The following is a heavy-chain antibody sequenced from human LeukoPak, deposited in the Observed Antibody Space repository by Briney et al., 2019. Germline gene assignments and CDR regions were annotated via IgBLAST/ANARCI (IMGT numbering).Heavy chain of an antibody. CDR1: GGSISSSNW. CDR3: ARHATYYGDLDY. Sequence: SETLSLTCAVSGGSISSSNWWSWVRQPPGKGLEWIGEIYHSGSTYYNPSLKSRVTISVDTSKNQFSLKLSSVAAADTAVYYCARHATYYGDLDYWGQGTLVTVSS. J-gene: IGHJ4*02. CDR2: IYHSGST. V-gene: IGHV4-4*02. D-gene: IGHD4-17*01.